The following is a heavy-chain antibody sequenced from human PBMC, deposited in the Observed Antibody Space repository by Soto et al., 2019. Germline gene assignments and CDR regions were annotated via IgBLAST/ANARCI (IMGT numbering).Heavy chain of an antibody. Sequence: SQTLSLTCAISGDSVSSNSAAWNWIRQSPSRGLEWLGRTYYRSKWYNDYAVSVKSRITINPDTSKNQFSLQLNSVTPEDTAVYYSAREGAVAGTGYYYYMDVWGKGTTVTVSS. CDR1: GDSVSSNSAA. CDR3: AREGAVAGTGYYYYMDV. CDR2: TYYRSKWYN. D-gene: IGHD6-19*01. V-gene: IGHV6-1*01. J-gene: IGHJ6*03.